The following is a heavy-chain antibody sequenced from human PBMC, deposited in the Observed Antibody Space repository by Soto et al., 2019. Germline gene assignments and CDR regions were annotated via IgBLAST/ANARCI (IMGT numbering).Heavy chain of an antibody. CDR3: ARVGPWVPYYYDSSPYTFENWFDP. Sequence: SETLSLTCTVSGGSISSGDYYWGWLRQPPGKGLEWIGSIYHGGSTYYNPSLNSRVTLSIDMTNNHVSLILNSVTAADTAVYYCARVGPWVPYYYDSSPYTFENWFDPWGQGTLVTVSS. CDR1: GGSISSGDYY. V-gene: IGHV4-39*02. D-gene: IGHD3-22*01. CDR2: IYHGGST. J-gene: IGHJ5*02.